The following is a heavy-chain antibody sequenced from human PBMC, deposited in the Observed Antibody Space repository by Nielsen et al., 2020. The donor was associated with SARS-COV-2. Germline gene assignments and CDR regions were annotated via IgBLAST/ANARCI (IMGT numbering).Heavy chain of an antibody. Sequence: SETLSLTCTVSGYSISSGYYWGWIRQPPGKGLEWIGSIYHSGSTYYNPSLKSRVTISVDTSKNQFSLKLSSVTAADTAVYYCARGSANYGYYYYYYMDVWGKGTTVTVSS. D-gene: IGHD3-10*01. CDR3: ARGSANYGYYYYYYMDV. J-gene: IGHJ6*03. CDR1: GYSISSGYY. V-gene: IGHV4-38-2*02. CDR2: IYHSGST.